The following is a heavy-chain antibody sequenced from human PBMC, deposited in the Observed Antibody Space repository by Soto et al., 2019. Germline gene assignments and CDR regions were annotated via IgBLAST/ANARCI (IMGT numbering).Heavy chain of an antibody. CDR3: VRDEAHYDILTGSSLGRAFDI. V-gene: IGHV4-4*02. CDR2: IYHTGRT. D-gene: IGHD3-9*01. CDR1: NTSISSSNW. Sequence: QVQLQESGPSLVKPSGTLSLTCVITNTSISSSNWWSWVRQAPGKGLEWIGEIYHTGRTNYAPSRKSRVTMSIDKSNKRFSLRLTSLTAADTDVYYCVRDEAHYDILTGSSLGRAFDIWGQGTMVTVSS. J-gene: IGHJ3*02.